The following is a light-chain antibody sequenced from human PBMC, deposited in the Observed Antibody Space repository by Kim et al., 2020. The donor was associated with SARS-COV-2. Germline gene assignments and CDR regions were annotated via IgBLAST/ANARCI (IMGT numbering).Light chain of an antibody. Sequence: ASVGDRVTITCRARQSISSWLAWYQQKPGKAPKLLIYKASSLESGVPSRFSGSGSGTEFTLTISSLQPDDFATYYCQQYNSYSGYTFGQGTKLEIK. V-gene: IGKV1-5*03. CDR2: KAS. J-gene: IGKJ2*01. CDR3: QQYNSYSGYT. CDR1: QSISSW.